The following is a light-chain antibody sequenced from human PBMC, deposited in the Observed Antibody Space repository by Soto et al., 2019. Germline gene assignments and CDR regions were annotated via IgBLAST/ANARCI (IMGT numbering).Light chain of an antibody. J-gene: IGKJ2*01. V-gene: IGKV3-15*01. Sequence: EIVMTQSPASLSVSPGERVTLSCTASQSVSRYLAWYQQIPGQAPRLLIHGASTGAIGVPDRFSGSGSGTEFTLTISSLQSEDSAIYYCHHYSSWPPYTFGQGTKVDIK. CDR2: GAS. CDR3: HHYSSWPPYT. CDR1: QSVSRY.